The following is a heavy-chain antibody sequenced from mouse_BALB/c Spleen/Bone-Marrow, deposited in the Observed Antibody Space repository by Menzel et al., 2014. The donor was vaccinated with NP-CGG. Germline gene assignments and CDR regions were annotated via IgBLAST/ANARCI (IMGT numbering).Heavy chain of an antibody. J-gene: IGHJ3*01. CDR2: IDPANGNT. CDR3: ANYYYGSSLFAY. CDR1: GLNIKDTY. V-gene: IGHV14-3*02. D-gene: IGHD1-1*01. Sequence: DVQLQESGAELVKPGASVKLSCTASGLNIKDTYMHWVKQRPEQGLEWIGRIDPANGNTKYDPKFQGKATITADTSSNTAYLQLSSLTSEDTAVYYCANYYYGSSLFAYWGQGTLVTVSA.